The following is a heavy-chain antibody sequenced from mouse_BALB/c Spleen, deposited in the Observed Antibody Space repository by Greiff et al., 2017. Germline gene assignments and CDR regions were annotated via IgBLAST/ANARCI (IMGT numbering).Heavy chain of an antibody. J-gene: IGHJ2*01. Sequence: VQLQQSGAELVRPGTSVKVSCKASGYAFTNYLIEWVKQRPGQGLEWIGVINPGSGGTNYNEKFKGKATLTADKSSSTAYMQLSSLTSDDSAVYFCARGVYYYGRDYWGQGTTLTVSS. CDR2: INPGSGGT. V-gene: IGHV1-54*01. CDR1: GYAFTNYL. D-gene: IGHD1-1*01. CDR3: ARGVYYYGRDY.